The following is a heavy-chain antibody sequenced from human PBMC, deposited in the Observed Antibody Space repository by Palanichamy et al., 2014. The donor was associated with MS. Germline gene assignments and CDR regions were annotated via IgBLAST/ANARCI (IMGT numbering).Heavy chain of an antibody. CDR1: IHLSSYA. Sequence: EVQLLESGGGLVQAWGVPETLLCSLWIHLSSYAMSWVRQAPGKGLEWVSAISGSGGSTYYADSVKGRFTISRDNSKNTLYLQMNSLRAEDTAVYYCAETIGGSSFYYFDYWGQGTLVTVSS. D-gene: IGHD2-15*01. J-gene: IGHJ4*02. CDR2: ISGSGGST. CDR3: AETIGGSSFYYFDY. V-gene: IGHV3-23*01.